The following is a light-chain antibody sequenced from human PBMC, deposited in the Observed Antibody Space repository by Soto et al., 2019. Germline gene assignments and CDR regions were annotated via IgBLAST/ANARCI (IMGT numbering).Light chain of an antibody. V-gene: IGKV3-20*01. CDR1: ETVATS. J-gene: IGKJ1*01. CDR3: QQYGSPWT. Sequence: EVVMTQSPATLSVSPGERATLSCRASETVATSLAWYQQKPGQAPRLLISDASSRATDVPDRFSGSGSGTDFSLTISRLEPEDFAVYYCQQYGSPWTFGQGTKVDIK. CDR2: DAS.